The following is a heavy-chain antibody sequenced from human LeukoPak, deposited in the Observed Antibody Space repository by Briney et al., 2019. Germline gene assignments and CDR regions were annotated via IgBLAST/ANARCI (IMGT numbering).Heavy chain of an antibody. CDR3: ARENEDIVVVPAAHYYYYYMDV. D-gene: IGHD2-2*01. Sequence: SETLSLTCAVSGGSISSSNWWSWVRQPPGKGLEWIGKIYHSGSTDYNPSLKSRVTISVDTSKNQFSLKLSSVTAADTAVYYCARENEDIVVVPAAHYYYYYMDVWGKGTTVTVSS. CDR2: IYHSGST. J-gene: IGHJ6*03. V-gene: IGHV4-4*02. CDR1: GGSISSSNW.